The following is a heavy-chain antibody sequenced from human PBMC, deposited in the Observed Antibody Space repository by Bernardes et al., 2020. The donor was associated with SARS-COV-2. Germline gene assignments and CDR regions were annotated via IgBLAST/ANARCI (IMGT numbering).Heavy chain of an antibody. J-gene: IGHJ4*02. Sequence: GGSLRLSRATSGFTFANYAMTWVRQAPGKGLEWVGVIRSKPYGGTTEYAASVKGRFIISRDDSKSFVYLQMNSLKIEDTAVYFCAGSFYAFYLDYWGQGT. V-gene: IGHV3-49*04. CDR3: AGSFYAFYLDY. CDR1: GFTFANYA. D-gene: IGHD1-26*01. CDR2: IRSKPYGGTT.